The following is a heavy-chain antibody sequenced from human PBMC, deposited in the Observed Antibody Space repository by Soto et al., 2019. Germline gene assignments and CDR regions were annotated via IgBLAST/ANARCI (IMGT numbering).Heavy chain of an antibody. CDR3: ATEGTSSRSLDY. CDR2: INTDGSST. V-gene: IGHV3-9*01. D-gene: IGHD6-13*01. Sequence: EVQLVESGGGLVQPGRSLRLSCAASGFTFDDYAMHWVRQAPGKGLEWVSRINTDGSSTSYADSVKGRFTISRDNAKDTLYLQMNSLRAEDTAVYYCATEGTSSRSLDYWGQGTLVTVSS. J-gene: IGHJ4*02. CDR1: GFTFDDYA.